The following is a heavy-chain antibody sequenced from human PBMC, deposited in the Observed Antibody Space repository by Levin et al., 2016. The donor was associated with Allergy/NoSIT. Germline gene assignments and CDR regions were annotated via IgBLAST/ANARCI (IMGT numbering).Heavy chain of an antibody. Sequence: PGKGLEWIGSIYYSGSTYYNPSLKSRVTISVDTSKNQFSLKLSSVTAADTAVYYCARRLGDSSGYRDYWGQGTLVTVSS. CDR3: ARRLGDSSGYRDY. V-gene: IGHV4-39*01. D-gene: IGHD3-22*01. J-gene: IGHJ4*02. CDR2: IYYSGST.